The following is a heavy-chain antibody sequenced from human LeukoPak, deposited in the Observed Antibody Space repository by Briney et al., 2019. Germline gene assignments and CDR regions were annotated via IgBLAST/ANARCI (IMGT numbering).Heavy chain of an antibody. CDR1: GYSFTVYY. CDR2: INPNSGGT. D-gene: IGHD4-17*01. J-gene: IGHJ4*02. V-gene: IGHV1-2*02. Sequence: GASVKVSCKASGYSFTVYYMHWVRQAPGQGLEWMGWINPNSGGTNYAQKFLGRVTMTRDTPISTAYVELSRLRSDDTAVYYCASLYGDYVASDYWGQGTLVTVSS. CDR3: ASLYGDYVASDY.